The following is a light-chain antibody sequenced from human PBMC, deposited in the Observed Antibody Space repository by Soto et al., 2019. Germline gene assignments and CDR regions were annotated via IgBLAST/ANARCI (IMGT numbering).Light chain of an antibody. CDR3: TSYTSSSRYV. Sequence: QSALTQPASVSGSPGQSITISCTGTSSDVGGYNYVSRYQQHPGKAPKLMIYEVSNRPSGVSNRFSGSKSGDTAYLTISGLQAEDEADYYCTSYTSSSRYVFGTGIKLTVL. CDR2: EVS. J-gene: IGLJ1*01. CDR1: SSDVGGYNY. V-gene: IGLV2-14*01.